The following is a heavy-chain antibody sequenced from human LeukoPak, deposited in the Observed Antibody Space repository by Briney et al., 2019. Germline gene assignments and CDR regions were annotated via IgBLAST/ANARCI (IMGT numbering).Heavy chain of an antibody. CDR1: GYTFTGYY. V-gene: IGHV1-2*02. Sequence: GASVKVXCTASGYTFTGYYMHWVRQAPGQGLEWMGWINPNSGGTNYAQKFQGRVTMTRDTSISTAYMELSRLTSDDTAVYYCARGFSSGYIVYWGQGTLVTVSS. CDR3: ARGFSSGYIVY. CDR2: INPNSGGT. J-gene: IGHJ4*02. D-gene: IGHD3-22*01.